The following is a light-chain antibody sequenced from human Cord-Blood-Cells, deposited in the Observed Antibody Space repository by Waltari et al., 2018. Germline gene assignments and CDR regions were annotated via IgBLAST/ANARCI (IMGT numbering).Light chain of an antibody. Sequence: DIVMTQSPDSLAVSLGERATINCKSSQSVLYSSNNKNFLAWHQQKPGQPPKLLIYWASTRESGVPARVSGSGSGTDFTLTISSLQAEDVAVYYCQQYYSTPPTFGQGTKVEIK. J-gene: IGKJ1*01. V-gene: IGKV4-1*01. CDR1: QSVLYSSNNKNF. CDR3: QQYYSTPPT. CDR2: WAS.